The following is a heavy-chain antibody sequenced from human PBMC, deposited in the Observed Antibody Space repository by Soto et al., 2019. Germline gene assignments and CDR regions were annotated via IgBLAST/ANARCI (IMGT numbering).Heavy chain of an antibody. J-gene: IGHJ4*02. CDR1: GYTFTSYG. D-gene: IGHD5-12*01. CDR2: ISAYNGNT. Sequence: QVQLVQSGAEVKKPGASVKVSCKASGYTFTSYGISWVRQAPGQGREWMGWISAYNGNTNYAQKLQGRVTMTTDTSTSTAYMELRSLRSNDTAVYYGARDGKRSGYDWGKFDYWGQGTLVTVSS. CDR3: ARDGKRSGYDWGKFDY. V-gene: IGHV1-18*01.